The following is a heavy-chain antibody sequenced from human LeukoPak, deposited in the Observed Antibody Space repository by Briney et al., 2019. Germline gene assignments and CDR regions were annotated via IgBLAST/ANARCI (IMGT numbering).Heavy chain of an antibody. D-gene: IGHD2-2*01. J-gene: IGHJ6*02. V-gene: IGHV1-2*02. CDR3: ARSIMVGPATMPLVEGYYYYRMDV. CDR1: GYSFTGYY. Sequence: SSVKVSCQASGYSFTGYYLLWVRQAPGKGVEWVGWVNHNSGGTNYAQKPQGRVTRTSDTSIITAYMELSMLRSDETAVYYCARSIMVGPATMPLVEGYYYYRMDVWGQGTTVTVSS. CDR2: VNHNSGGT.